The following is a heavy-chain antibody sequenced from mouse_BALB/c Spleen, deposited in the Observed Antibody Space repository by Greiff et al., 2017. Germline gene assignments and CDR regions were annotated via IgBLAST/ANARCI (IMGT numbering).Heavy chain of an antibody. CDR1: GYTFTSYY. D-gene: IGHD2-14*01. CDR3: TRDGGVRPLVDY. CDR2: INPSNGGT. Sequence: QVQLQQSGAELVKPGASVKLSCKASGYTFTSYYMYWVKQRPGQGLEWIGEINPSNGGTNFNEKFKSKATLTVDKSSSTAYMQLSSLTSEDSAVYYCTRDGGVRPLVDYWGQGTTLTVSS. V-gene: IGHV1S81*02. J-gene: IGHJ2*01.